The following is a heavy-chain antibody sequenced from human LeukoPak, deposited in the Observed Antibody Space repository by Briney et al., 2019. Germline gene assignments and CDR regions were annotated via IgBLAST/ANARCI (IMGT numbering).Heavy chain of an antibody. CDR2: ISGSGGST. D-gene: IGHD3-10*01. V-gene: IGHV3-23*01. Sequence: TGGSLRLSCAASGFTFSSYGMSWVRQAPGKGLEWVSAISGSGGSTYYADSVKGRFTISRDNSKNTLYLQMNSLRAEDTAVYYCAKDAPSYGSGSYQIDYWGQGTLVTVSS. CDR3: AKDAPSYGSGSYQIDY. J-gene: IGHJ4*02. CDR1: GFTFSSYG.